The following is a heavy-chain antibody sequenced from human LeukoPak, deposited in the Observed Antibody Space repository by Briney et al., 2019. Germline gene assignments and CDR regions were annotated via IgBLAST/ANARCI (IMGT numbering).Heavy chain of an antibody. CDR1: GGSISSGHW. CDR2: IYHSGTT. J-gene: IGHJ4*02. Sequence: SETLSLTCAVSGGSISSGHWWSWVRRSPGKGLEGVGEIYHSGTTNYNPSLKSRVTLSVDKSKNQLSLKLSSVTAADTAVYYCARSKGDSSSRYFDDWGQGTLLTVSS. V-gene: IGHV4-4*02. D-gene: IGHD6-6*01. CDR3: ARSKGDSSSRYFDD.